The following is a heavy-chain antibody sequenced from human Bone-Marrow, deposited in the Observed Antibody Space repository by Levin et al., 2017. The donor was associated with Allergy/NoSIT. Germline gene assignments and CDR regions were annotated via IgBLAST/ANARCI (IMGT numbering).Heavy chain of an antibody. V-gene: IGHV1-8*01. Sequence: EASVKVSCKASGYSFSNFDINWVRQSTGQGPEWMGRMNPASGVTVYAQKFQGRVSMTRNISITTAYMELSSLISEDTAVYFCTRKDSSGWFGEAYGYWGQGSLVTVSS. CDR2: MNPASGVT. CDR1: GYSFSNFD. D-gene: IGHD6-19*01. J-gene: IGHJ4*02. CDR3: TRKDSSGWFGEAYGY.